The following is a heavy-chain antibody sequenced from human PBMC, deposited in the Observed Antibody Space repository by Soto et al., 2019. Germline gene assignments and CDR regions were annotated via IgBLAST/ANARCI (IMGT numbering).Heavy chain of an antibody. CDR3: ARNPCGGSGGSCYSGGYYYYYNGMDV. CDR2: IYYSGST. J-gene: IGHJ6*02. V-gene: IGHV4-59*01. D-gene: IGHD2-15*01. CDR1: GGSISSYY. Sequence: QVQLQESGPGLVKPSETLSLTCTVSGGSISSYYWSWIRQPPGKGLEWIGYIYYSGSTNYNPSLNSRVTISVDTSTNQFSLKLSSVTAADTAVYYCARNPCGGSGGSCYSGGYYYYYNGMDVWGQGTTVTVSS.